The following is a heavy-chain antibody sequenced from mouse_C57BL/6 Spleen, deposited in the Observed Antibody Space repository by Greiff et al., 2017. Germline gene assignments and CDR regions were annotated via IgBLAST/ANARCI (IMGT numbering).Heavy chain of an antibody. D-gene: IGHD1-1*01. CDR2: INPNNGGT. CDR1: GYTFTDYN. V-gene: IGHV1-18*01. CDR3: ARSRNYYGSSYLYFDV. Sequence: VQLQQSGPELVKPGASVKIPCKASGYTFTDYNMDWVKQSHGKSLEWIGDINPNNGGTIYNQKFKGKATLTVDKSSSTAYMELRSLTSEDTAVYYCARSRNYYGSSYLYFDVWGTGTTVTVSS. J-gene: IGHJ1*03.